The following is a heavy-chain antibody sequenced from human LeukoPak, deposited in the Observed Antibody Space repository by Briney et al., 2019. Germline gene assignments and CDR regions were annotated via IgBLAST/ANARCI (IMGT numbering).Heavy chain of an antibody. D-gene: IGHD1-1*01. J-gene: IGHJ4*02. V-gene: IGHV1-2*02. Sequence: ASVKVSCKASGYTFTGYYIHWVRQAPGQGREWMGWINPNSGDTNYAQKFQGRVTMTRDTSFSTASMELSRLTSDDTAFYYCARGYRGSDYWGQGTLVTVSS. CDR1: GYTFTGYY. CDR2: INPNSGDT. CDR3: ARGYRGSDY.